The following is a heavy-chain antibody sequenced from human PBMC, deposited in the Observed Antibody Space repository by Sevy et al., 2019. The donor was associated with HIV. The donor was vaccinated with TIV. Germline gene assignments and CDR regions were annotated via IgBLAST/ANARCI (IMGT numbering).Heavy chain of an antibody. Sequence: SETLSLTCTVSGGSVSSGSYYWSWIRQPPGKGLEWIGYIYYSGSTNYNPSLKSRVTMSVDTSKNQFSLKLSSVTAADTAVYYCARVVDIVVVPAAKINWFDPWGQGTLVTVSS. CDR3: ARVVDIVVVPAAKINWFDP. V-gene: IGHV4-61*01. J-gene: IGHJ5*02. CDR1: GGSVSSGSYY. D-gene: IGHD2-2*01. CDR2: IYYSGST.